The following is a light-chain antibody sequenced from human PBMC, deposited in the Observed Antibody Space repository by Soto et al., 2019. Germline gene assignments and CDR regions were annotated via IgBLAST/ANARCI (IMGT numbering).Light chain of an antibody. J-gene: IGKJ1*01. CDR1: QSVSSN. CDR2: GAS. V-gene: IGKV3-15*01. Sequence: EIVMTQSPATLSVSPGERATLSCRASQSVSSNLAWYQQKPGQAPRLLIYGASTRATGIPARFSGSRSGTEFTLTISSLQSEDFAVDYCQQYNNWPRTF. CDR3: QQYNNWPRT.